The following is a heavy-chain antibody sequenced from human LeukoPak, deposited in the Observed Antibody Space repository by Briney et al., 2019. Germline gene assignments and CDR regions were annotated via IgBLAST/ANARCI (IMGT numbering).Heavy chain of an antibody. CDR1: SASISSYY. CDR3: VKHGSGWSFDY. D-gene: IGHD6-19*01. CDR2: IQNTGGT. J-gene: IGHJ4*02. V-gene: IGHV4-59*01. Sequence: SETLSLTCTVSSASISSYYWGWIRQSPGKGLEWIGYIQNTGGTNYDPSLKSRVSISKDTSKNQFSLQVRSVTAADTAVYYCVKHGSGWSFDYWGQGTLVTVSS.